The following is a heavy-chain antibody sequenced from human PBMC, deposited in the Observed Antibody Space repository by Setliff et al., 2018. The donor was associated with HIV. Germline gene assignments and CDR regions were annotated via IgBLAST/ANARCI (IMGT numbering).Heavy chain of an antibody. D-gene: IGHD1-26*01. Sequence: GGSLRLSCATSGFTFSDYWMDWVRQTPGKGLEWVATIKQDGSEIYYVDSVKGRFTISRDNAKNLLYLEMSSLRAEDTAVYYCAAVFTGEPGRSLDYWGQGTPVTVSS. CDR3: AAVFTGEPGRSLDY. CDR1: GFTFSDYW. CDR2: IKQDGSEI. V-gene: IGHV3-7*01. J-gene: IGHJ4*02.